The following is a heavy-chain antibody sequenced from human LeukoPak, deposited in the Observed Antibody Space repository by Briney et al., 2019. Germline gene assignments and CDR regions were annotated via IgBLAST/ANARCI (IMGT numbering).Heavy chain of an antibody. CDR3: ARQGDTAMVPNWFDP. D-gene: IGHD5-18*01. CDR2: IYYSGST. CDR1: GGSISSYY. J-gene: IGHJ5*02. Sequence: PSETLSLTCTVSGGSISSYYWSWIRQPPGKGLEWIGYIYYSGSTNYNPSLKSRVTISVDTSKNQFSLKLSSVTAADTAVYYCARQGDTAMVPNWFDPWGQGTLVTVSS. V-gene: IGHV4-59*08.